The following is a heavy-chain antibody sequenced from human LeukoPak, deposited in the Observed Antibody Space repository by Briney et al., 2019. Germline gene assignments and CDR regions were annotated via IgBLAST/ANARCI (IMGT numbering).Heavy chain of an antibody. D-gene: IGHD3-9*01. Sequence: SDTLSLTCAVSGYSISSSNWWGWIRQPPGKGLEWIGYIDYSGSIYYNPSLKSRVTMSVDTSKNQFSLKLSSVTAVDPAVYYCARFTLTGYVDYWGQGTLVTVSS. V-gene: IGHV4-28*05. J-gene: IGHJ4*02. CDR1: GYSISSSNW. CDR3: ARFTLTGYVDY. CDR2: IDYSGSI.